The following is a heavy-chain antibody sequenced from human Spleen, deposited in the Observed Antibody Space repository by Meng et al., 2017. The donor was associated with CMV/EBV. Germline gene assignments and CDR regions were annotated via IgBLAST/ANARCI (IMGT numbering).Heavy chain of an antibody. D-gene: IGHD5/OR15-5a*01. Sequence: GESLKISCAASGFTSSSYALIWVRQAPGKGLEWVSGISGSGGSTYYADSVKGRFTISRDNAKNSLYLQMNSLRVEDTAVYYCARDECLHPILDYWGQGTLVTVSS. J-gene: IGHJ4*02. CDR2: ISGSGGST. CDR3: ARDECLHPILDY. CDR1: GFTSSSYA. V-gene: IGHV3-23*01.